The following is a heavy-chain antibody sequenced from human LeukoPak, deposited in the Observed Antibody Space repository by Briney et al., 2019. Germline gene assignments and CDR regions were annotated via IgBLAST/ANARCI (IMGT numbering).Heavy chain of an antibody. Sequence: ASVKVSCKAFGYTFTSYGISWVRQAPGQGLEWMGWISAYNGNTNYAQKLQGRVTMTTDTSTSTAYMELRSLRSDDTAVYYCARILALAGQHDYWGQGTLVTVSS. CDR3: ARILALAGQHDY. V-gene: IGHV1-18*01. J-gene: IGHJ4*02. CDR1: GYTFTSYG. D-gene: IGHD6-19*01. CDR2: ISAYNGNT.